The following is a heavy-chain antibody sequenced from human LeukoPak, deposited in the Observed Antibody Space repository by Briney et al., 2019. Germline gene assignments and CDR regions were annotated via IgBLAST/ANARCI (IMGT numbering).Heavy chain of an antibody. CDR1: GGSISHYY. V-gene: IGHV4-59*12. Sequence: SETLSLTCSVSGGSISHYYWSWIRQPPGKGLEWIGYINYSGTTNYNPSLKSRVTMSVDTSKNQFSLKLSSVTAADTAVYYCASPGAVDHDAFDIWGQGTMVTVSS. D-gene: IGHD6-19*01. CDR2: INYSGTT. CDR3: ASPGAVDHDAFDI. J-gene: IGHJ3*02.